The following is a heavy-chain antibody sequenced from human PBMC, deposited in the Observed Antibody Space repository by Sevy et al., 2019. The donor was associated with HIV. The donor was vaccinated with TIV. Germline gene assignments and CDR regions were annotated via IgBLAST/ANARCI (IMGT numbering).Heavy chain of an antibody. CDR2: LYYGGRT. CDR1: GASISNYY. CDR3: ARHSIAARSWYFDL. V-gene: IGHV4-59*01. J-gene: IGHJ2*01. D-gene: IGHD6-6*01. Sequence: SETLSLTCTVSGASISNYYWSWIRQPPGKGLEWIAYLYYGGRTNYNPSLKSRVTISVDKSKNQFSPKLISVTAADTAVYYCARHSIAARSWYFDLWGRGTLVTVSS.